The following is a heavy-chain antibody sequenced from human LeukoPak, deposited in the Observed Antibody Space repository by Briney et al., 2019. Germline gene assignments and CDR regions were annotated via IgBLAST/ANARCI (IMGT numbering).Heavy chain of an antibody. CDR2: IIPIFGTA. V-gene: IGHV1-69*13. CDR1: GYTFTGYY. D-gene: IGHD3-10*01. Sequence: ASVKVSCKASGYTFTGYYMHWVRQAPGQGLEWMGGIIPIFGTANYAQKFQGRVTITADESTSTAYMELSSLRSEDTAVYYCARAVTMVRGVITSYYYYMDVWGKGTTVTISS. CDR3: ARAVTMVRGVITSYYYYMDV. J-gene: IGHJ6*03.